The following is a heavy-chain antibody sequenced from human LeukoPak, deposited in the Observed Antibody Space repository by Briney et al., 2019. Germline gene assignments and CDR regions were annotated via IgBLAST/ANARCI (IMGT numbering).Heavy chain of an antibody. CDR3: ARVSRRSEYGDYGT. CDR1: GYTFTGYY. CDR2: INPNSGGT. V-gene: IGHV1-2*02. J-gene: IGHJ5*02. Sequence: ASVKVSCKASGYTFTGYYMHWVRQAPGQGLGWMGWINPNSGGTNYAQKFQGRVTMTRDTSISTAYMELSRLRSDDTAVYYCARVSRRSEYGDYGTWGQGTLVTVSS. D-gene: IGHD4-17*01.